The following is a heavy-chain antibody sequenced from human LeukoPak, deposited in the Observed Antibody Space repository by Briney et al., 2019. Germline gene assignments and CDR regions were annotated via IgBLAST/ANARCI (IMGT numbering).Heavy chain of an antibody. CDR2: ISYDGSNK. D-gene: IGHD3-10*01. J-gene: IGHJ5*02. CDR3: AYFGESRSS. V-gene: IGHV3-30*03. Sequence: GRSLRLSCAVSGFTFSSNGMHWVRQAPGKGLEWVALISYDGSNKNYADSVKGRFTISRGNSKNTLFLNMNSLRAEDTAVYFCAYFGESRSSWGQGTLVTVSS. CDR1: GFTFSSNG.